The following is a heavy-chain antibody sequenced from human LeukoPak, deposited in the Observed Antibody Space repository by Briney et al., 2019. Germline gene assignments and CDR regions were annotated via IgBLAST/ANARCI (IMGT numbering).Heavy chain of an antibody. V-gene: IGHV4-34*01. CDR2: INHSGST. CDR3: ARGGYDILTGYLYYFDY. Sequence: SETLSLTCAVYGGSFSGYYWSWIRQPPGKGLEWIGEINHSGSTNYNPSLKSRGTISVDTSKNQFSLKLSSVTAADTAVYYCARGGYDILTGYLYYFDYWGQGTLVTVSS. CDR1: GGSFSGYY. D-gene: IGHD3-9*01. J-gene: IGHJ4*02.